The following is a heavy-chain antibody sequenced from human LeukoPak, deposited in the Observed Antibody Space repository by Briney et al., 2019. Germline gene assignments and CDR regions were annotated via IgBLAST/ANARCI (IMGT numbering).Heavy chain of an antibody. J-gene: IGHJ4*02. CDR2: ISDSGDST. D-gene: IGHD5-24*01. CDR3: AKKMTITGWLYYFDY. V-gene: IGHV3-23*01. CDR1: EFTVSSNY. Sequence: GGSLRLSCAVSEFTVSSNYMSWVRQAPGRGLEWVSAISDSGDSTYYADSVKGRFTVSRDNSKDTLYLQMNSLRAEDTAVYYCAKKMTITGWLYYFDYWGQGTLVTVSS.